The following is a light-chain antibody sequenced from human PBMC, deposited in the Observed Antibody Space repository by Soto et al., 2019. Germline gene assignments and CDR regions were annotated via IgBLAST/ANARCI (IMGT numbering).Light chain of an antibody. J-gene: IGKJ3*01. CDR1: QSVGIF. Sequence: ISWSQPQAKKSLSPGETATLSSTASQSVGIFLAWYQQKPGQAPRLLIYDASNRATGFPARFSGGGSGTDFSLTISSLVPEDLAVYYFQPRRNWPPALGPRTKVDSK. CDR2: DAS. CDR3: QPRRNWPPA. V-gene: IGKV3-11*01.